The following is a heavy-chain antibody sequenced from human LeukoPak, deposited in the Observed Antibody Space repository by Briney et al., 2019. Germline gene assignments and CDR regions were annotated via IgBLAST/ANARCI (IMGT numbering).Heavy chain of an antibody. CDR3: ASVYDSSGYYPF. CDR1: GGSFSGYY. Sequence: SETLSLTCAVYGGSFSGYYWSWIRQPPGKGLEWIGEISHSGSTNYNPSLKSRVTISVDTSKNQFSLKLSSVTAADTAVYYCASVYDSSGYYPFWGQGTLVTVSS. V-gene: IGHV4-34*01. CDR2: ISHSGST. D-gene: IGHD3-22*01. J-gene: IGHJ4*02.